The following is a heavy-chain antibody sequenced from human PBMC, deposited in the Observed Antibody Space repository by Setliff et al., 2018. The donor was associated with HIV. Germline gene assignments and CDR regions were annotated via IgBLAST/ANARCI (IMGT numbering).Heavy chain of an antibody. D-gene: IGHD6-13*01. CDR1: GGSFSGYY. J-gene: IGHJ5*02. CDR2: INHSGST. CDR3: ARGLNIAAALHNWFDP. V-gene: IGHV4-34*01. Sequence: LSLTCAVYGGSFSGYYWSWIRQPPGKGLEWIGGINHSGSTNYNPSLKSRVTISVDTSKNHFSLKLSSVTAADTAVYYCARGLNIAAALHNWFDPWGQGTLVTVSS.